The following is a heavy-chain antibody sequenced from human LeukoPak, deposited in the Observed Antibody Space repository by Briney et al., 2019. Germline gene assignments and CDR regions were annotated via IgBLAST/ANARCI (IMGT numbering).Heavy chain of an antibody. V-gene: IGHV3-30*18. Sequence: GGSLRLSCAASGFTFSSYGMHWVRQAPGKGLEWVAVISYDGTKKYYADSVKGRFTISRDNSKNTLYLQMNSLRAEDTAVYYCAKEPDSGWYEGLFDYWGQGTLVTVSS. D-gene: IGHD6-19*01. CDR2: ISYDGTKK. CDR1: GFTFSSYG. CDR3: AKEPDSGWYEGLFDY. J-gene: IGHJ4*02.